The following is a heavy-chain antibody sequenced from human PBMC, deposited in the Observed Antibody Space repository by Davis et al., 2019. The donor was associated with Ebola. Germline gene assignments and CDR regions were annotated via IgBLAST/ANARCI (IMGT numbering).Heavy chain of an antibody. CDR2: IYHTGST. J-gene: IGHJ4*02. Sequence: MPSETLSLTCAVSGGSISSSYWWSWVRQPPGKGLEWIGEIYHTGSTNYNPSLKSRVTISVDKSKNQFSLKLSSVTAADTAVYFCARDREWLVHGYFDHWGQGTLVTVSS. CDR3: ARDREWLVHGYFDH. CDR1: GGSISSSYW. D-gene: IGHD6-19*01. V-gene: IGHV4-4*02.